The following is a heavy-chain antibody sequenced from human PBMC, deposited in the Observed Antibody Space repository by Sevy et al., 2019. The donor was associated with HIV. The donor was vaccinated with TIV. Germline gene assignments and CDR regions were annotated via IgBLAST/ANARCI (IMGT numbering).Heavy chain of an antibody. CDR3: ARDLSFRFVH. V-gene: IGHV6-1*01. J-gene: IGHJ4*02. CDR2: TYYRSKWYN. Sequence: SQTLSLTCVISGDSVSSNSAAWNWIRQSPSRGLEWLGRTYYRSKWYNDYAGFVKSRITINPDTPKNQFFLQLNSVTPEDTAVYYCARDLSFRFVHWGQGSPVTVSS. CDR1: GDSVSSNSAA.